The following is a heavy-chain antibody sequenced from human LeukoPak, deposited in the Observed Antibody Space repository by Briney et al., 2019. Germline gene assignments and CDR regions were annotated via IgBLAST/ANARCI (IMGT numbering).Heavy chain of an antibody. Sequence: SETLSLTCTVSGGSISSYYWSWIRQPPGKGLEWIGYIYYSGSTNYNPSLKSRVTISVDTSKNQFSLKLSSVTAADTAVYYCARDVGDGYNSGYYYGMDVWGQGTTVTVSS. CDR3: ARDVGDGYNSGYYYGMDV. V-gene: IGHV4-59*01. CDR1: GGSISSYY. J-gene: IGHJ6*02. D-gene: IGHD5-24*01. CDR2: IYYSGST.